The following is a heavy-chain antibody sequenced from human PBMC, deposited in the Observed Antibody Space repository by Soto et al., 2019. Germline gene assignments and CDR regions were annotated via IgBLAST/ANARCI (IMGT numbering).Heavy chain of an antibody. CDR3: AREGAVARAPIFY. CDR2: FHYSGIT. V-gene: IGHV4-61*08. CDR1: GGSIISGGYY. D-gene: IGHD6-19*01. J-gene: IGHJ4*02. Sequence: PSETLSLTCTVSGGSIISGGYYWSWIRQPPGQGLETIGYFHYSGITNYNPSLQSRVTISVDSSKNQFSLKLSSVTAADTAVYYCAREGAVARAPIFYWGQGTLVTVSS.